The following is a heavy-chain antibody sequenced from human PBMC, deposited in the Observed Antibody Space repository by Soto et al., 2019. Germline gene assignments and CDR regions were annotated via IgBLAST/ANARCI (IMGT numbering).Heavy chain of an antibody. CDR2: VYHTGRT. J-gene: IGHJ4*02. V-gene: IGHV4-61*01. D-gene: IGHD3-3*01. CDR3: VRDFAYFDS. Sequence: SETLSLTCTVSGGSFKSGSYSWGWIRQPPGKGLEWSGYVYHTGRTSYNPSLKSRVSISMDTSKNQFSLNLDSVTAADTAVYFCVRDFAYFDSWGQGTLVTVSS. CDR1: GGSFKSGSYS.